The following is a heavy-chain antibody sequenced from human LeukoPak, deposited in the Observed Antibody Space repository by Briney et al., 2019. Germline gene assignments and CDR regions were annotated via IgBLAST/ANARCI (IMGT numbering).Heavy chain of an antibody. Sequence: GASVKVSCKASGGTFSSYAISWVRQAPGQGLEWMGGIIPIFGTANYAQKFQGRVTITADESTSTAYMELSSLRSEDTAVYYCARDVPTVGREFDYWGQGTLVTVSS. D-gene: IGHD1-26*01. CDR2: IIPIFGTA. CDR3: ARDVPTVGREFDY. CDR1: GGTFSSYA. V-gene: IGHV1-69*13. J-gene: IGHJ4*02.